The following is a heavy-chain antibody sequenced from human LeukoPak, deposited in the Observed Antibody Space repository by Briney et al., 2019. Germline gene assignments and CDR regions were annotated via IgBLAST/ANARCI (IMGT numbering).Heavy chain of an antibody. D-gene: IGHD2-8*01. Sequence: PGGFLRLSCAASGFTFSSYSMNWDRQAPGKGLEWVSSISSSSSYIYYADSVKSRFTISRDNSKNTLFLQINSLRAEDTAVYYCAKAVGICNNGVCYDYFYYMDVWGKGTTVTVSS. CDR2: ISSSSSYI. CDR1: GFTFSSYS. V-gene: IGHV3-21*04. J-gene: IGHJ6*03. CDR3: AKAVGICNNGVCYDYFYYMDV.